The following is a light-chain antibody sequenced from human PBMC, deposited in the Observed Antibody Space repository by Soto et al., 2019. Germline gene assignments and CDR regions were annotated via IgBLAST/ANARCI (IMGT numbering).Light chain of an antibody. CDR3: QQRSNWPVT. J-gene: IGKJ3*01. CDR2: DAS. V-gene: IGKV3-11*01. Sequence: EIVLSQSPDTLSLSPGERATLSRRASQSVSSYLAWYQQKPGQAPRLLIYDASNRATGTPARFSGSGSGTDFTIPISSLAPEDFAVYYCQQRSNWPVTFGPGTKVDIK. CDR1: QSVSSY.